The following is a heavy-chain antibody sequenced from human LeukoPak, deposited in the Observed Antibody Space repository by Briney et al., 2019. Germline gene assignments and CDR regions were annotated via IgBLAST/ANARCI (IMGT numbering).Heavy chain of an antibody. Sequence: GASVKVSCKVSRMTLTELPIHWVRQAPGKGLEWVGRFDPKDGARNYAQNFQARVTMTGDTSTNTAYMELSSLKSEDTAFYYCATEPDYYDTSIFFSYWGQGALVTVSS. CDR1: RMTLTELP. CDR2: FDPKDGAR. V-gene: IGHV1-24*01. J-gene: IGHJ4*02. D-gene: IGHD3-22*01. CDR3: ATEPDYYDTSIFFSY.